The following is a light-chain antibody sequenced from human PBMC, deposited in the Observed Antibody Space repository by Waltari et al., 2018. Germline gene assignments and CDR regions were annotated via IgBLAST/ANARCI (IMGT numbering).Light chain of an antibody. Sequence: AVVTPEPSLTVSPGGTVTLTCGSSTGAVTSGHYPYWFQQKPGQAPRTLIYDTSNKHSWNPARFSGSLLGGKAALTLSGAQPEDEAEYYCLLSYSGARGVFGGGTKLTVL. J-gene: IGLJ3*02. CDR2: DTS. V-gene: IGLV7-46*01. CDR1: TGAVTSGHY. CDR3: LLSYSGARGV.